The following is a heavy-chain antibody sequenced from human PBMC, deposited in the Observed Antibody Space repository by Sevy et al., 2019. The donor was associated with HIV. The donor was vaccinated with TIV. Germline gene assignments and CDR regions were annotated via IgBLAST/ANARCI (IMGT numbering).Heavy chain of an antibody. CDR1: GFTFRTYA. V-gene: IGHV3-30*14. CDR2: ISSNGDNG. J-gene: IGHJ4*02. D-gene: IGHD1-26*01. CDR3: ARGPEWELTSFLSH. Sequence: GGSLRLSCAASGFTFRTYAFHWVRQAPGRGQEWIGLISSNGDNGLYATSVRGRFTISRDNSMNILYLQMTSLTPDDTAVYYCARGPEWELTSFLSHWGQGTLVTVSS.